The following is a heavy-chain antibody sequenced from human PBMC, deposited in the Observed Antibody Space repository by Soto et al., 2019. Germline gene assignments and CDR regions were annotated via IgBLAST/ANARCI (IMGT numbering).Heavy chain of an antibody. J-gene: IGHJ3*02. V-gene: IGHV1-46*03. CDR1: GYTFTSYY. CDR2: INPSGGST. D-gene: IGHD3-10*01. CDR3: ARGGPSTPESLLWFGELNSPDAFDI. Sequence: ASVKVSCKASGYTFTSYYMHWVRQAPGQGLEWMGIINPSGGSTSYAQKFQGRVTMTRDTSTSPVYMELSSLRSEDTAVYYCARGGPSTPESLLWFGELNSPDAFDIWGQGTMVTVSS.